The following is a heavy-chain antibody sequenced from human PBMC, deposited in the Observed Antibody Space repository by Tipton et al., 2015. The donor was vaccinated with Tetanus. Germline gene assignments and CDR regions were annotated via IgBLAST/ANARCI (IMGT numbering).Heavy chain of an antibody. J-gene: IGHJ4*02. CDR1: GGPFYKHG. CDR3: VRYRSAAGGSDY. CDR2: IIPASGAT. V-gene: IGHV1-69*01. D-gene: IGHD6-25*01. Sequence: QSGPEVKKPGSSVKVSCKSSGGPFYKHGVDWVRQAPGQGLEWMGGIIPASGATNYAHKFQGRVTMTADASTTTVHMELSNLRSDDTAVYYCVRYRSAAGGSDYWGXGTLVTV.